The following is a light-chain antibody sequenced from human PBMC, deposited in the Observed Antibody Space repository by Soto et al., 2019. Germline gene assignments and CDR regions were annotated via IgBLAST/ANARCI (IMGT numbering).Light chain of an antibody. CDR1: SSDIGAYNY. J-gene: IGLJ1*01. Sequence: QSVLTQPRSVSGSPGQSVTISCSGTSSDIGAYNYVSWYQHHPGKAPKLMIFDVSKRPSGVPDRFSGSKSGNTASLTISGLQAEDEAYYYCCSYAGTYIPYVFATGTKVTVL. V-gene: IGLV2-11*01. CDR3: CSYAGTYIPYV. CDR2: DVS.